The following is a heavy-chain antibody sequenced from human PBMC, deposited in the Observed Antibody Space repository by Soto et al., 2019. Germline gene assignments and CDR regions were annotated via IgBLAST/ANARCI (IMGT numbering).Heavy chain of an antibody. Sequence: GGSLRLSXAASGFTFSDYYMSWIRQAPGKGLEWVSYISSSGSTIYYADSVKGRFTISRDNAENSLYLQMNSLRAEDTAVYYCARATLIRFLEWLGGDAFDIWGQGTMVTVSS. J-gene: IGHJ3*02. D-gene: IGHD3-3*01. CDR1: GFTFSDYY. CDR3: ARATLIRFLEWLGGDAFDI. V-gene: IGHV3-11*01. CDR2: ISSSGSTI.